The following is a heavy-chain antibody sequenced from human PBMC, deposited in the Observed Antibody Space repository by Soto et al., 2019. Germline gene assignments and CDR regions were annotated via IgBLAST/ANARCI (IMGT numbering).Heavy chain of an antibody. V-gene: IGHV3-30*18. Sequence: GGSLRLSCAASGFTFSSYGMHWVRQAPGKGLEWVAVISYDGSNKYYADSVKGRFTISRDNSKNTLYLQMNSLRAEDTAVYYCAKGFLYDSSGYYPDLSGMDVWGQGTTVTVSS. CDR2: ISYDGSNK. CDR1: GFTFSSYG. CDR3: AKGFLYDSSGYYPDLSGMDV. D-gene: IGHD3-22*01. J-gene: IGHJ6*02.